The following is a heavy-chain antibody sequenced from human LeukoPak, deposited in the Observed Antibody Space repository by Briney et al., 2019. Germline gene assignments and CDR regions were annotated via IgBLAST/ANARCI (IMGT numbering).Heavy chain of an antibody. CDR2: IYYSGST. CDR3: ARNRGSYGADFDY. D-gene: IGHD1-26*01. CDR1: GYSISSSNW. Sequence: SETLSLTCAVSGYSISSSNWWGWIRQPPGKGLEWIGYIYYSGSTYYNPSLKSRVTMSVDTSKNQFSLKLSSVTAVDTAVYYCARNRGSYGADFDYWGQGTLVTVSS. J-gene: IGHJ4*02. V-gene: IGHV4-28*01.